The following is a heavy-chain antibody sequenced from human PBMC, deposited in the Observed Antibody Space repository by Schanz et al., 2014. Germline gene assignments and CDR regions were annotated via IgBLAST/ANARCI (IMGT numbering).Heavy chain of an antibody. J-gene: IGHJ6*02. Sequence: QVQLQESGPRLVKPSQTLSLTCTVSGGSISSGAYSWSWIRQPPGKRPEWIGYIYSSGSTYYNPSLKSRVSMSINTSKTQFSLKRSSVTAADTAVYYCARDRGMTTSDYYYGMDVWGQGTTVTVSS. V-gene: IGHV4-30-4*07. CDR3: ARDRGMTTSDYYYGMDV. CDR1: GGSISSGAYS. D-gene: IGHD4-17*01. CDR2: IYSSGST.